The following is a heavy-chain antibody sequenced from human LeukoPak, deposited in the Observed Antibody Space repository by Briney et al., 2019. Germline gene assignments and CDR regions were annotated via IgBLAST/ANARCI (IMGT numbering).Heavy chain of an antibody. Sequence: ASVTVSCKASGYTFTSYYMHWVRQAPGQGLEWMGLINPSGGSTSYAQKFQGRVTMTRDMSTSTVYMELSSLRSEDTAVYYCARGPYGDHPDLSAGYYYMDVWGKGTTVTVSS. CDR2: INPSGGST. V-gene: IGHV1-46*01. J-gene: IGHJ6*03. D-gene: IGHD4-17*01. CDR1: GYTFTSYY. CDR3: ARGPYGDHPDLSAGYYYMDV.